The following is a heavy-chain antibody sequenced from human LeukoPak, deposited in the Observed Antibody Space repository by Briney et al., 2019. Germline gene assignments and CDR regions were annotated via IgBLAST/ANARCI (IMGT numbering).Heavy chain of an antibody. J-gene: IGHJ4*02. CDR3: ARVSPEQLVPYFDY. CDR1: GGSISSSSYY. CDR2: IYYSGST. V-gene: IGHV4-39*07. Sequence: SETLSLTCTVSGGSISSSSYYWGWIRQPPGKGLEWIGSIYYSGSTNYNPSLKSRVTMSVDTSKNQFSLKLSSVTAADTAVYYCARVSPEQLVPYFDYWGQGTLVTVSS. D-gene: IGHD6-6*01.